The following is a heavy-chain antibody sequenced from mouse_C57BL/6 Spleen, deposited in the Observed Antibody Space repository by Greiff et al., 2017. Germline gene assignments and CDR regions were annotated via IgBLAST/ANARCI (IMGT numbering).Heavy chain of an antibody. CDR1: GYTFTSYG. V-gene: IGHV1-58*01. J-gene: IGHJ4*01. Sequence: EVKLVESGAELVRPGSSVKMSRKTSGYTFTSYGINWVKQRPGQGLEWIGYIYIGNGYTEYNEKFKGKATLTSDTSSSTAYMQLSSLTSEDSAIYVCARGGAYYSNYDAMDYWGQGTSVTVSS. D-gene: IGHD2-5*01. CDR2: IYIGNGYT. CDR3: ARGGAYYSNYDAMDY.